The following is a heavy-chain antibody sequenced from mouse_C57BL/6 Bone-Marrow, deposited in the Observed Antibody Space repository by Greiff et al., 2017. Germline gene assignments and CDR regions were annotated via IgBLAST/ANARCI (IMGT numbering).Heavy chain of an antibody. D-gene: IGHD1-1*01. CDR1: GYSITSGYY. Sequence: ESGPGLVKPSQSLSLTCSVTGYSITSGYYWNWIRQFPGNKLEWMGYISYDGSNNYNPSLKNRISITRDTSKNQFFLKLNSVTTEDTATYYCASYYYGSSYVAMDYWGQGTSVTVSS. J-gene: IGHJ4*01. CDR2: ISYDGSN. CDR3: ASYYYGSSYVAMDY. V-gene: IGHV3-6*01.